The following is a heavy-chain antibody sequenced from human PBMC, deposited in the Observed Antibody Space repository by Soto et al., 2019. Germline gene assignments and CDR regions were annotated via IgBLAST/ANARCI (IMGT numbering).Heavy chain of an antibody. Sequence: SETLSLTCAVSGGSISSGGYSWSWIRQPPGKGLEWIGYIYHSGSTYYNPSLKSRVTISVDRTKNQFSLKLSSVTAADTAVYYCARGRGQIAARPSNWFDPWGQGTLVTVSS. J-gene: IGHJ5*02. CDR2: IYHSGST. V-gene: IGHV4-30-2*01. CDR1: GGSISSGGYS. CDR3: ARGRGQIAARPSNWFDP. D-gene: IGHD6-6*01.